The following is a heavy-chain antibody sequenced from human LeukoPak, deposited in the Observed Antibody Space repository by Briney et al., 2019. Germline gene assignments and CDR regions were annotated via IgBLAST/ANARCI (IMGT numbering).Heavy chain of an antibody. CDR2: ISWDGGST. D-gene: IGHD3-22*01. J-gene: IGHJ4*02. CDR1: GFTFDDYT. V-gene: IGHV3-43*01. Sequence: GSLRLSCAASGFTFDDYTMHWVRQAPGKGLEWVSLISWDGGSTYYADSVKGRFTISRDNSKNTLYLQMNSLRAEDTAVYYCAKTDSSDYSYYFDYWGQGTLVTVSS. CDR3: AKTDSSDYSYYFDY.